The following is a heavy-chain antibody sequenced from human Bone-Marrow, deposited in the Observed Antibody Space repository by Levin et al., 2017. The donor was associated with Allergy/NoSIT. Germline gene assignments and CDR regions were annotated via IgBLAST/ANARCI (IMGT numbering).Heavy chain of an antibody. CDR3: VRGGCSSTSCLDY. Sequence: PGGSLRLSCAASGFTFRPYYMHWVRQAPGKGLAWVSNIHSDTTITNYADSVKGRFTISRDNAKNTLYLQMNNLRAEDTAVYYCVRGGCSSTSCLDYWGQGTLVTVSS. V-gene: IGHV3-74*01. D-gene: IGHD2-2*01. CDR1: GFTFRPYY. CDR2: IHSDTTIT. J-gene: IGHJ4*02.